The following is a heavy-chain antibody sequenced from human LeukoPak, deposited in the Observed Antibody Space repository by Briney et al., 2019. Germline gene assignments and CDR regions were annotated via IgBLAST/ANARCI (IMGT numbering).Heavy chain of an antibody. CDR1: GGSISSGSYY. CDR2: IYTSGST. Sequence: SQTLSLTCTVSGGSISSGSYYWSWIRQPAGKGLEWIGLIYTSGSTNYNPSLKSRVTISVDTSKNQFSLKLSSVTAADTAVYYCARDGGSHYDILTGYYSYYYMDVWGKGTTVTISS. V-gene: IGHV4-61*02. CDR3: ARDGGSHYDILTGYYSYYYMDV. J-gene: IGHJ6*03. D-gene: IGHD3-9*01.